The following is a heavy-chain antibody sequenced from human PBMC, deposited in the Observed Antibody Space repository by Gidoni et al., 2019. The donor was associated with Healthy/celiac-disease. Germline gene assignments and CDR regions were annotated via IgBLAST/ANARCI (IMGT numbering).Heavy chain of an antibody. Sequence: QVQLVQSGAEVKKPGSSVKVSCKASGGTFSSYAISWVRQAPGQGLEWMGGIIPSFGTANYAQNLQGRVTITADESTSTAYMELSSLRSEDTAVYYCARSIAARPGPFGYWGQGTLVTVSS. CDR1: GGTFSSYA. CDR3: ARSIAARPGPFGY. J-gene: IGHJ4*02. V-gene: IGHV1-69*01. CDR2: IIPSFGTA. D-gene: IGHD6-6*01.